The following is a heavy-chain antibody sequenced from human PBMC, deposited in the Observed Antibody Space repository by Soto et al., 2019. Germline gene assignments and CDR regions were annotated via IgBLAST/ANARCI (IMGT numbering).Heavy chain of an antibody. CDR2: ISVYNGNT. Sequence: ASVKVSCKASGYTFTSYGISWVRQAPGQGLEWMGWISVYNGNTNYAQKLQGRVTMTTDTSTSTAYMELRSLRSDDTAVYYCARDLRYDYVWGSYAGRADFYYHYGMDVWGQGTTVTVSS. D-gene: IGHD3-16*01. V-gene: IGHV1-18*01. J-gene: IGHJ6*02. CDR3: ARDLRYDYVWGSYAGRADFYYHYGMDV. CDR1: GYTFTSYG.